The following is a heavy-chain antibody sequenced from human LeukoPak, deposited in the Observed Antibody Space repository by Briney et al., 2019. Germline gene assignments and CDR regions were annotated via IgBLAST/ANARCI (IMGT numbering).Heavy chain of an antibody. Sequence: SETLSLTCTVSGGSISSSGYYWGWIRQPPGKGLEYIGNIYYSGNTYYNPSLKSRVTISVDTSKNQFSLKLSSVTAADTAVYYCARGGVPIFGVVTPYYYYMDVWGKGTTVTVSS. CDR1: GGSISSSGYY. V-gene: IGHV4-39*07. CDR3: ARGGVPIFGVVTPYYYYMDV. CDR2: IYYSGNT. J-gene: IGHJ6*03. D-gene: IGHD3-3*01.